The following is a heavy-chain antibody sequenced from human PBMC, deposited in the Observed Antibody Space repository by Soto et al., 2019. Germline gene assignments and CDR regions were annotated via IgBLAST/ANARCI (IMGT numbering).Heavy chain of an antibody. D-gene: IGHD2-2*01. CDR2: INPNSGGT. Sequence: XAVKVACKASGYPLTGYYMHWVRQAPGQGLEWMGWINPNSGGTNYAQKFQGRVTMTRDTSISTAYMELSRLRSDDTAVYYCARGLVPAATYDVWGQGTTVIVSS. J-gene: IGHJ6*02. CDR3: ARGLVPAATYDV. CDR1: GYPLTGYY. V-gene: IGHV1-2*02.